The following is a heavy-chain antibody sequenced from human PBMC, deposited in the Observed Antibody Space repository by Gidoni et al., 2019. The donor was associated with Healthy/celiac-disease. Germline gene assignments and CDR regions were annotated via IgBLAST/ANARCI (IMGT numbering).Heavy chain of an antibody. D-gene: IGHD3-3*01. CDR2: ISAYNGKH. CDR3: ARDTSVLEWGYYMDV. CDR1: GYTFTSSG. J-gene: IGHJ6*03. V-gene: IGHV1-18*04. Sequence: QVQLVQSGAEVKKPGASVKVSCKASGYTFTSSGISWVRQASGQGLEWMGWISAYNGKHTYEQRRQGRIPMTTDTSTSTAYIGLRSLSSDDTAVYYCARDTSVLEWGYYMDVWGKGTTVTVSS.